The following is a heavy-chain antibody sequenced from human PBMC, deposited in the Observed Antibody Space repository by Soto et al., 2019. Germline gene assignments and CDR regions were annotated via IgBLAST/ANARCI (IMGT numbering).Heavy chain of an antibody. D-gene: IGHD2-15*01. CDR2: IYASGST. CDR1: DDSLSTYY. Sequence: SETLSLTCNVSDDSLSTYYWSWIRQPAGKGREWIGRIYASGSTNYNPSLKGRVSMSVDTSKKQFSLRMISVTAADTAMYYCARSAIPRGGWFRPWGQGVLVTVSS. CDR3: ARSAIPRGGWFRP. J-gene: IGHJ5*02. V-gene: IGHV4-4*07.